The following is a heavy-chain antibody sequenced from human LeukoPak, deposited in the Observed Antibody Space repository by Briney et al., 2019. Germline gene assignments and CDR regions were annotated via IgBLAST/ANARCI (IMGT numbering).Heavy chain of an antibody. V-gene: IGHV3-21*01. D-gene: IGHD3-16*01. J-gene: IGHJ4*02. Sequence: GGSLRLSCAASGFTFSSYSMNWVRLAPGKGLEWVSSISSSSSYIYYADSVKGRFTISRDNAKNSLYLQMNSLRAEDTAVYYCARDSLGTTFDYWGQGTLVTVSS. CDR1: GFTFSSYS. CDR2: ISSSSSYI. CDR3: ARDSLGTTFDY.